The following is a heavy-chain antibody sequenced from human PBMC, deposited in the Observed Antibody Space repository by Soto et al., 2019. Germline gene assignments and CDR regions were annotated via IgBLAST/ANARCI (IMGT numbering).Heavy chain of an antibody. Sequence: QVQLVQSGAEVKRPGSSVKVSCKASGDTFSFYSINWVRQAPGLGLEWMGRVNPILSMSNYAQRFQGRVTMTEDKSTSTAYMELSGLRSEDTAMYYCATSYGSGYRAFDYLGQGALVTVSS. J-gene: IGHJ4*02. CDR2: VNPILSMS. D-gene: IGHD3-10*01. CDR3: ATSYGSGYRAFDY. V-gene: IGHV1-69*04. CDR1: GDTFSFYS.